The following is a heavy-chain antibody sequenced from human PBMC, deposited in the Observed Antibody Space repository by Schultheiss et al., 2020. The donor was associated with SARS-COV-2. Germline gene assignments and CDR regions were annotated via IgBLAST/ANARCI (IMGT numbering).Heavy chain of an antibody. CDR2: ISSSGSTI. Sequence: GESLKISCAASGFTFSDYYMSWIRQAPGKGLEWVSYISSSGSTIYYADSVKGRFTISRDNAKNSLYLQMNSLRAEDTAVYYCARDSIVVVVAATHPVGYYYYGMDVWGQGTTVTVSS. CDR3: ARDSIVVVVAATHPVGYYYYGMDV. CDR1: GFTFSDYY. J-gene: IGHJ6*02. D-gene: IGHD2-15*01. V-gene: IGHV3-11*01.